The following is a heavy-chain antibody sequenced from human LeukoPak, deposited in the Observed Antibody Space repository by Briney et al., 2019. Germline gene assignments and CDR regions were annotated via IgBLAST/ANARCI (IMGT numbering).Heavy chain of an antibody. J-gene: IGHJ1*01. CDR3: AKLVRADTPNGF. D-gene: IGHD1-26*01. CDR2: LSENGGRT. Sequence: GGSRRLSCAGSGFTFRSYVMSWVRQAPGKGPEWVASLSENGGRTYYADSVRGRFIISRDNSKNTLYLQMNSLRADDTALYYCAKLVRADTPNGFWGQGGLVTVSS. V-gene: IGHV3-23*01. CDR1: GFTFRSYV.